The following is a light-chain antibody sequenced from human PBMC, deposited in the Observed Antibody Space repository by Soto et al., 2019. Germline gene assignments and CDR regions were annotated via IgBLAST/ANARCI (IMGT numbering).Light chain of an antibody. J-gene: IGLJ1*01. V-gene: IGLV2-11*01. Sequence: QSVLTQPRSVSGSPGQSVTISCTGTSSDVGGYNYVSWYQHHPGKAPKLMIYDVSKRPSGVPDRFFGSKSGNTASLTISGLQAEDEADYYCCSYAGSYTYVFGTGTKLTVL. CDR3: CSYAGSYTYV. CDR1: SSDVGGYNY. CDR2: DVS.